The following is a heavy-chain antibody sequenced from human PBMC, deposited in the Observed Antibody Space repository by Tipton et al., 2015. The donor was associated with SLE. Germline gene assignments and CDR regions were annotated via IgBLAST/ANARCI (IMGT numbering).Heavy chain of an antibody. V-gene: IGHV4-39*07. Sequence: TLSLTCTVSGGSISSGSYYWSWIRQPPGKGLEWIGSIYYSGSTYYNPSLKSRVTISVDTSKNQFSLKLSSVTAADTAVYYCARGRPQSDAFDIWGQGTMVTVSS. CDR3: ARGRPQSDAFDI. CDR2: IYYSGST. D-gene: IGHD5-24*01. CDR1: GGSISSGSYY. J-gene: IGHJ3*02.